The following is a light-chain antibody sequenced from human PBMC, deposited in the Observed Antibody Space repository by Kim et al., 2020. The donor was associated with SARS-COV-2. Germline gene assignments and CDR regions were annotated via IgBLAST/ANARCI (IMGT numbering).Light chain of an antibody. Sequence: EIVMTQSPVTLSLSPGERVTLSCRASQSVSINLAWYQQKPGQAPMLLIYGASTRATGIPARFSGSGSGTEFTLTISSLLSEDFAIYFCQNYNIWPTITFGQGTRLEIK. V-gene: IGKV3-15*01. J-gene: IGKJ5*01. CDR2: GAS. CDR3: QNYNIWPTIT. CDR1: QSVSIN.